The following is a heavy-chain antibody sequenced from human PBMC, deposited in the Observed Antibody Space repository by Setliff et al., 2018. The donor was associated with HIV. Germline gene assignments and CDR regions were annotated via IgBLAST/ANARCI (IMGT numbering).Heavy chain of an antibody. CDR1: GGSISSGSYY. D-gene: IGHD6-6*01. V-gene: IGHV4-31*03. CDR2: IYYSGST. CDR3: ARFVGSSSGVDY. J-gene: IGHJ4*02. Sequence: SETLSLTCTVSGGSISSGSYYWSWIRQPAGKGLEWIGYIYYSGSTYYNPSLKSRVTISVDTSKNQFSLKLSSVTAADTAVYYCARFVGSSSGVDYWGQGTLVTVSS.